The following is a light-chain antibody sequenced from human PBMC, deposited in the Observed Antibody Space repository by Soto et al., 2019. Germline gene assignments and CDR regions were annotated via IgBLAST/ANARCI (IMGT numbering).Light chain of an antibody. V-gene: IGKV3-15*01. CDR2: DAS. CDR1: QSVGST. Sequence: KVMKQSPTTLSVFPGEGATLSCRASQSVGSTLAWYEQKPGQPRRLLIDDASTSATGIPARFSGSGSGTEFTLNISSLQSEDFAVYYCQQYNTGPRTFGQGTKVDIK. J-gene: IGKJ1*01. CDR3: QQYNTGPRT.